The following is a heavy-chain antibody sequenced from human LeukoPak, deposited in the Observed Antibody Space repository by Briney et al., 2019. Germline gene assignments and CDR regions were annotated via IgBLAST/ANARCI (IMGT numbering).Heavy chain of an antibody. V-gene: IGHV4-30-2*01. Sequence: SETLSLTCTVSGGSISSGGYYWSWIRQPPGKGLEWIGYIYHSGSTYYNPSLKSRVTISVDRSKNQFSLKLSSVTAADTAVYYCAGGGAAADYYYYYYMDVWGKGTTVTVSS. CDR3: AGGGAAADYYYYYYMDV. D-gene: IGHD6-13*01. CDR2: IYHSGST. CDR1: GGSISSGGYY. J-gene: IGHJ6*03.